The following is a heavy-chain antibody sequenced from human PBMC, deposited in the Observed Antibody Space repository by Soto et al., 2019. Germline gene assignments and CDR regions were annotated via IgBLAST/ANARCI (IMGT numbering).Heavy chain of an antibody. Sequence: LRLSCAASGFIFSSYWMHCVRQVQGKGLVWVSSINSDGSSTYYLDSVNVRFTISRDNARNTLYLQMNSLRAEDTAVYYCARDPAPAGWFDXWGQVTLVTVSX. J-gene: IGHJ5*01. CDR3: ARDPAPAGWFDX. CDR1: GFIFSSYW. V-gene: IGHV3-74*01. CDR2: INSDGSST.